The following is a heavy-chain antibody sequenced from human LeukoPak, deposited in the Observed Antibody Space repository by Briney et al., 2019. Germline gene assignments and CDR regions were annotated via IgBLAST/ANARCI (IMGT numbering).Heavy chain of an antibody. D-gene: IGHD3-10*01. Sequence: SETLSLTCAVCGGSFSGYYWSWIRQPPGKGLEWIGEINHSGSTNYNPSLKSRVTISVDTSKNQFSLKLSSVTAADTAVYYCARVGEDPVDYWGQGTLVTVSS. CDR1: GGSFSGYY. V-gene: IGHV4-34*01. CDR3: ARVGEDPVDY. J-gene: IGHJ4*02. CDR2: INHSGST.